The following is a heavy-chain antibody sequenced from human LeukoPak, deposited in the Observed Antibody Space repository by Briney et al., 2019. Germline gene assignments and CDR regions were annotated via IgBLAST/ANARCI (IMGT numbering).Heavy chain of an antibody. CDR2: ISAYNGNT. D-gene: IGHD4-17*01. CDR3: ARDRDYGDYNTQDLFVY. V-gene: IGHV1-18*01. CDR1: GYTFTNFG. Sequence: ASVKVSCTASGYTFTNFGISWVRQAPGQGLEWMGWISAYNGNTNYAQRLQGRVTMTTDTSTSTAYMELRSLRSDDTAVYYCARDRDYGDYNTQDLFVYWGQGTLVTVSS. J-gene: IGHJ4*02.